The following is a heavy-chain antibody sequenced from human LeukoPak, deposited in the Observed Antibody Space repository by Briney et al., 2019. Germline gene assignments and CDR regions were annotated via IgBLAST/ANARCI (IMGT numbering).Heavy chain of an antibody. V-gene: IGHV3-23*01. CDR2: ITNSRGTT. Sequence: GGSLRLSCAASGFTFSDYAMTWVRQAPGKGLEWVSAITNSRGTTYYADSVKGRFTISRDNSKDTLYLQMNSLRAEDTAVYYCARGELRDYFDYWGQGTLVTVSS. CDR1: GFTFSDYA. CDR3: ARGELRDYFDY. J-gene: IGHJ4*02. D-gene: IGHD3-10*01.